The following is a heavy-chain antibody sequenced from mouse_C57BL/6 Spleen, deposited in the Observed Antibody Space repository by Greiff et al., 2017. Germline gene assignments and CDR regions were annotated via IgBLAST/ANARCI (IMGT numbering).Heavy chain of an antibody. CDR1: GYTFTSYW. CDR2: INPSSGYT. D-gene: IGHD3-3*01. Sequence: VQLKESGAELAKPGASVKLSCKASGYTFTSYWMHWVKQRPGQGLDWIGYINPSSGYTKYNQKFKDKATLTADQSYSTAYMLLSCLTYADSSVYSCARGPTRDYFDYWGQGTTLTVSS. J-gene: IGHJ2*01. CDR3: ARGPTRDYFDY. V-gene: IGHV1-7*01.